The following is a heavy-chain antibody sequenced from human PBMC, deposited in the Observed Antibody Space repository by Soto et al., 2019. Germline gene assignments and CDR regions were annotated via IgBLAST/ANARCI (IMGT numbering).Heavy chain of an antibody. D-gene: IGHD2-2*01. J-gene: IGHJ4*02. CDR1: GGAINTNNYY. CDR3: ARLVVVAPVANV. CDR2: VFYDGTT. Sequence: QLQLQESGPGPVKPSGTLSLTCTVSGGAINTNNYYWGWVRQPPGKGLEWIGSVFYDGTTYYSPYLKSGVSISLASSRTQFCLKLNCVTAADTAVYYCARLVVVAPVANVWGQGTLVTVSS. V-gene: IGHV4-39*01.